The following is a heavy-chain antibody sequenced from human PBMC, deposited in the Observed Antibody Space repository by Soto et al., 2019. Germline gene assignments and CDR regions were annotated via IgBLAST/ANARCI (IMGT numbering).Heavy chain of an antibody. J-gene: IGHJ5*02. V-gene: IGHV3-30*18. D-gene: IGHD1-1*01. CDR2: IAYDGDKK. Sequence: PGGSLRLSCAASGFTFSGFGMHWVRQAPGKGLEWVAVIAYDGDKKYYASSVKGRFIISRDNSRSTVYLDMNSLRPEDTAVYYCAKDLDAYAWNRGGWFAPWGQGTQVTVSS. CDR3: AKDLDAYAWNRGGWFAP. CDR1: GFTFSGFG.